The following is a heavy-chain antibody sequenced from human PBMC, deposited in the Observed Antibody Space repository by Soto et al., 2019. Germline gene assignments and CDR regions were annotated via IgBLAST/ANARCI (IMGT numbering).Heavy chain of an antibody. CDR1: GYTFTRYG. J-gene: IGHJ4*02. Sequence: SVKVSCRASGYTFTRYGISWVRQAPVQGLEWMGWISAYKGTTNYAQKLQGRVTMTIDTSKNQFSLKLSSVTATETAVYYCARQRTTVVIQAYFDHWGQGALVTVSS. CDR2: ISAYKGTT. V-gene: IGHV1-18*04. D-gene: IGHD2-21*01. CDR3: ARQRTTVVIQAYFDH.